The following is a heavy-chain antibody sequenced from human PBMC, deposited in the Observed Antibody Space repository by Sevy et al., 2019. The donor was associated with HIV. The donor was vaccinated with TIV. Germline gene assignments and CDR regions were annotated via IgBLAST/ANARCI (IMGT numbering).Heavy chain of an antibody. V-gene: IGHV1-18*01. CDR3: ARDLGGKIFGLLGAFDL. Sequence: ASVKVSCKASGYTFTSYGISWVRQAPGQGLEWMGWISDYNGNTNYAQKLQGRVTMTTDTSTSTAYMELRSLRSDDKAVYYCARDLGGKIFGLLGAFDLWGQGTMVTVSS. CDR2: ISDYNGNT. CDR1: GYTFTSYG. J-gene: IGHJ3*01. D-gene: IGHD3-3*01.